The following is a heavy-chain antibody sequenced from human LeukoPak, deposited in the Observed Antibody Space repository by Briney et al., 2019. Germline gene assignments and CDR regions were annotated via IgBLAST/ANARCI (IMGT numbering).Heavy chain of an antibody. Sequence: ASVKVSCKASGGTFSSYAISWVRQAPGKGLEWMGGFDPEDGETIYAQKFQGRVTMTEDTSTDTAYMELSSLRSEDTAVYYCATSIKGMTAVGYWGQGTLVTVSS. J-gene: IGHJ4*02. CDR3: ATSIKGMTAVGY. CDR2: FDPEDGET. CDR1: GGTFSSYA. V-gene: IGHV1-24*01. D-gene: IGHD2-2*01.